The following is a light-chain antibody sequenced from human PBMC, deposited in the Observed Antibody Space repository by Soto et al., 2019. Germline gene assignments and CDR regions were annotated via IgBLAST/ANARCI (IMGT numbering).Light chain of an antibody. V-gene: IGKV1-39*01. Sequence: DIQMTQSPSSLSASVGDRVTITCRASQSISSYLNWYQQKPGKAPKLLIYAASSLQSGVPSRFSGSGSGTDFTLTISSLQPDDFATYYCQSGTFGQGTKVEIK. CDR2: AAS. J-gene: IGKJ1*01. CDR3: QSGT. CDR1: QSISSY.